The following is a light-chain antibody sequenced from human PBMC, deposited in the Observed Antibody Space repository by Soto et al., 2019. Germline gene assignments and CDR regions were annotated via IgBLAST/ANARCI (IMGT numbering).Light chain of an antibody. CDR3: LQDYGYPRT. CDR1: QGIRSD. V-gene: IGKV1-6*01. Sequence: AIQMTQSPSSLSAFVGDRVTITCRASQGIRSDLAWYQKKSGKAPKLLIYAASSLQSGVPSRFSGSGFGSDFTLTISSLQPEDFATYYCLQDYGYPRTFGQGTSVEI. CDR2: AAS. J-gene: IGKJ1*01.